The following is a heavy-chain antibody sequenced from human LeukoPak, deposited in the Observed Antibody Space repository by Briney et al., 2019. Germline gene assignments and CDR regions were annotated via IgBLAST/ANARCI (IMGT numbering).Heavy chain of an antibody. CDR3: AIKRGTTGLDWYFDL. CDR1: GYTLTELS. Sequence: ASVKVSCKVSGYTLTELSMHWVRQAPGKGLEWMGGFDPEDGETICAQKFQGRVTMTEDTSTDTAYMELSSLRSEDTAVYYCAIKRGTTGLDWYFDLWGRGTLITVSS. CDR2: FDPEDGET. V-gene: IGHV1-24*01. J-gene: IGHJ2*01. D-gene: IGHD4-17*01.